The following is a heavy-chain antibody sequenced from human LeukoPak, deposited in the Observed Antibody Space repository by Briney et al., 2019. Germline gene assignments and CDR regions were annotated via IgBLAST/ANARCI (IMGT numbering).Heavy chain of an antibody. CDR3: ARHDEECPGEYCFLLSFDY. V-gene: IGHV4-59*08. CDR1: GGSINNFY. J-gene: IGHJ4*01. CDR2: VHSSGRT. Sequence: NPSETLSLTCTVSGGSINNFYWSWIRQSPGKGLEWIGYVHSSGRTNYNPSLRSRVSMPADTSKSQLSLRLTSVTAADTAVYFCARHDEECPGEYCFLLSFDYWGPGSLVTVSS. D-gene: IGHD2-8*02.